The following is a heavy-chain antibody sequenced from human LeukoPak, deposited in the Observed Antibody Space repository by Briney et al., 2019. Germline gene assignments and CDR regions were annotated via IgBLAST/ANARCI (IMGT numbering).Heavy chain of an antibody. V-gene: IGHV4-34*01. J-gene: IGHJ4*02. CDR3: ARHDSSGYPYYFDY. Sequence: SETLSLTCAAYGGSFSGYYWSWIRQPPGKGLEWIGEINHSGSTNYNPSLKSRVTISVDTSKNQFSLKLSSVTAADTAVYYCARHDSSGYPYYFDYWGQGTLVTVSS. CDR2: INHSGST. D-gene: IGHD3-22*01. CDR1: GGSFSGYY.